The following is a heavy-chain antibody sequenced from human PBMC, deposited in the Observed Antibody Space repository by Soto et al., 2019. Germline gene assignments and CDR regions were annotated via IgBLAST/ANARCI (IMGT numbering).Heavy chain of an antibody. V-gene: IGHV4-59*12. CDR1: GASISSYY. CDR3: ARGYNWNYGRYFDY. Sequence: SENLSLTCSVSGASISSYYWRWVRQPPGKGLEWIGYVYYSGSTTYNPSLQSRVTMSLDTTNSQFSLKLSSVTAADTAVYYCARGYNWNYGRYFDYWGQGTLVTVSS. D-gene: IGHD1-7*01. CDR2: VYYSGST. J-gene: IGHJ4*02.